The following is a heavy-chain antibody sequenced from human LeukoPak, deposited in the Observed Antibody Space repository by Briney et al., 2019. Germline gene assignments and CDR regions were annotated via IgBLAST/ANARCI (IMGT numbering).Heavy chain of an antibody. CDR3: AKTYYYGSGTFSFDH. CDR2: ISGRGDST. CDR1: GFTFSNYA. V-gene: IGHV3-23*01. Sequence: GGSLRLSCAASGFTFSNYAMTWVRQAPGKGLEWVSGISGRGDSTYYADSVKGRFTISRDNSKNTVYMQMNSLRAEDTALYYCAKTYYYGSGTFSFDHWGQGTLVTVSS. J-gene: IGHJ4*02. D-gene: IGHD3-10*01.